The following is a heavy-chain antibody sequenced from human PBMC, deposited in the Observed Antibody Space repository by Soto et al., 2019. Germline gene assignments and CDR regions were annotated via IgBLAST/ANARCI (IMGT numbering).Heavy chain of an antibody. CDR2: IKQDGSEK. CDR3: ARLTGYCSGGSCGNWFDP. D-gene: IGHD2-15*01. V-gene: IGHV3-7*03. Sequence: PGGSLRLSCAASGFTFSSYWMGWVRQAPGKGLEWVANIKQDGSEKYYVDSVKGRFTISRDNAKNSLYLQMNSLRAEDTAVYYCARLTGYCSGGSCGNWFDPWGQGTLVTVSS. J-gene: IGHJ5*02. CDR1: GFTFSSYW.